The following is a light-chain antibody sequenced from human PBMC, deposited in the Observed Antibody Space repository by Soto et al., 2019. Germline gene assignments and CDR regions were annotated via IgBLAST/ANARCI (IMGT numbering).Light chain of an antibody. Sequence: EIVLTQSPATLSLSPGERATLSCRASQSVSSYLAWYQQKPGQAPRLLIYDASNRATGIPARFSCSGSGTDFTLTISSLEPEDFAVYYCHQRSNWPPGYTFGQGTKLEIK. CDR3: HQRSNWPPGYT. CDR2: DAS. J-gene: IGKJ2*01. CDR1: QSVSSY. V-gene: IGKV3-11*01.